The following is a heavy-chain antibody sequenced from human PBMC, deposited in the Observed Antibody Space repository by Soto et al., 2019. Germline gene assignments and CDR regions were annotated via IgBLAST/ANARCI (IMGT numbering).Heavy chain of an antibody. Sequence: QVQLVQSGAEVKKPGSSVKVSCKASGGTFSSYAISWVRQAPGQGLEWMGGIIPIFGTANYAQKFQGRVTITADEATSTAYKALSRLRSEDTAVDYCARVAPSLVPAAIAELYWFDPWGQGTLVTVSS. CDR1: GGTFSSYA. J-gene: IGHJ5*02. V-gene: IGHV1-69*12. CDR3: ARVAPSLVPAAIAELYWFDP. D-gene: IGHD2-2*02. CDR2: IIPIFGTA.